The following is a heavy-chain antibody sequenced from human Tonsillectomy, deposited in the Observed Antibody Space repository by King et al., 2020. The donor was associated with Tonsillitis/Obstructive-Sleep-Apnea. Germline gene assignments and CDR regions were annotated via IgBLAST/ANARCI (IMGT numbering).Heavy chain of an antibody. V-gene: IGHV3-74*01. Sequence: VQLVESGGGLVQPGGSLRLSCAASGFTFSSYWMHWVRQAPGKGLVWVSRINSDGSSTSYADSVKGRFTISRDNAKNTLYLQMNSLRAEDTAVYYCAREYGYTTGRFSYHYYGMDVWGQGTTVIVSS. CDR2: INSDGSST. J-gene: IGHJ6*02. D-gene: IGHD4-17*01. CDR1: GFTFSSYW. CDR3: AREYGYTTGRFSYHYYGMDV.